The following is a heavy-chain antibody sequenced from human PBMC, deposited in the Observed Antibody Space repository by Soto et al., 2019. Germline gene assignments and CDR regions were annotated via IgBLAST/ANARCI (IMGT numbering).Heavy chain of an antibody. V-gene: IGHV1-18*01. CDR1: GYTFTSYG. Sequence: ASVKVSCKASGYTFTSYGISWVRQAPGQGLEWMGWISAYNGNTNYAQKLQGRVTMTTDTSTSTAYMELRSLRSDDTAVYYCARGALNTYYYGSARDYWGQGTLVTVSS. J-gene: IGHJ4*02. CDR3: ARGALNTYYYGSARDY. CDR2: ISAYNGNT. D-gene: IGHD3-10*01.